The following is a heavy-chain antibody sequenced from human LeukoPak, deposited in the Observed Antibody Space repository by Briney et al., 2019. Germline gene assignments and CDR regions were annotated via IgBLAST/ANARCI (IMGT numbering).Heavy chain of an antibody. CDR1: GYTFTSYA. Sequence: ASVKVSCKASGYTFTSYAMHWVRQAPGQRLEWMGWINAGNGNTKYSQKFQGRVTITRDTSASTAYMELSSLGSEDTAVYYCARTPPTVVTLYYFDYWGQGTLVTVSS. CDR3: ARTPPTVVTLYYFDY. D-gene: IGHD4-23*01. J-gene: IGHJ4*02. CDR2: INAGNGNT. V-gene: IGHV1-3*01.